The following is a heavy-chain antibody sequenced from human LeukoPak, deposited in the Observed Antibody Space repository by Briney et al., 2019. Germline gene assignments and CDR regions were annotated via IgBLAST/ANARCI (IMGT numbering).Heavy chain of an antibody. D-gene: IGHD2-2*01. CDR2: ISAYNGNT. J-gene: IGHJ6*02. CDR1: GYTFTSHG. V-gene: IGHV1-18*01. CDR3: ARDVSTPGLYYYYYGMDV. Sequence: ASVKVSCKASGYTFTSHGISWVRQAPGQGLEWMGWISAYNGNTNYAQKLQGRVTMTTDTSTSTAYMELRSLRSDDTAVYYCARDVSTPGLYYYYYGMDVWGQGTTVTVSS.